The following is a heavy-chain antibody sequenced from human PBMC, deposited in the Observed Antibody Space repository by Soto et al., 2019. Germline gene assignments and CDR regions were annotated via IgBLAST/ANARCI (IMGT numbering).Heavy chain of an antibody. CDR3: AKGYIAGSTGWFDP. V-gene: IGHV3-23*01. CDR1: GFTFSSYA. Sequence: EVQLLESGGGLVQPGESLRLSCAASGFTFSSYALTWVRQAPGKVLEWVSAISNNGGSTYYADSVKGRFTISRDNSKNTLYLQMNSLRAEDTAVDYCAKGYIAGSTGWFDPWGQGTLVTVSS. J-gene: IGHJ5*02. CDR2: ISNNGGST. D-gene: IGHD6-13*01.